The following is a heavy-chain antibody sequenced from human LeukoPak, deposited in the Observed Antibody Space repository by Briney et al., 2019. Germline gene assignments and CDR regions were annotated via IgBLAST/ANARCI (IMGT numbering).Heavy chain of an antibody. CDR3: ARDRPGGSSLDY. CDR2: IYYSGST. J-gene: IGHJ4*02. CDR1: GGSISSYY. Sequence: PSETLSLTCTVSGGSISSYYWSWFRQPPGKGLEWIGYIYYSGSTNYNPSLKSRVTISVDTSKNQFSLKLSSVTAADTAVYYCARDRPGGSSLDYWGQGTLVTVSS. V-gene: IGHV4-59*12. D-gene: IGHD6-13*01.